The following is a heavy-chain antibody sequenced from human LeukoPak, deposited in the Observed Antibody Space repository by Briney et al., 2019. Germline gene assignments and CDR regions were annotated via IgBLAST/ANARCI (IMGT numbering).Heavy chain of an antibody. D-gene: IGHD2-15*01. CDR3: ARQGDCSGGSCYSYWFDP. CDR2: IYPGDSDT. J-gene: IGHJ5*02. CDR1: GYSFTSYW. V-gene: IGHV5-51*01. Sequence: GESLKISCKGSGYSFTSYWIGWVRQMRGKGLEWRGIIYPGDSDTRYSPSFQGQVTISADKSISTAYLQWSSLKASDTAMYYCARQGDCSGGSCYSYWFDPWGQGTLVTVSS.